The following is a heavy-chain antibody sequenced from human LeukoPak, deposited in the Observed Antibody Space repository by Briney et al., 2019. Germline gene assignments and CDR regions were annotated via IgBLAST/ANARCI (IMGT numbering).Heavy chain of an antibody. Sequence: GASVKVSCKASGGTFSSYAISWVRQAPGQGLEWMGGIIPIFGTANYAQKFQGRVTITADESTSTAYMELSSLRSEDTAVYYCARDVVEAYYYDSSGYYYEDAFDIWGQGTMVTVSS. CDR1: GGTFSSYA. D-gene: IGHD3-22*01. J-gene: IGHJ3*02. CDR3: ARDVVEAYYYDSSGYYYEDAFDI. CDR2: IIPIFGTA. V-gene: IGHV1-69*13.